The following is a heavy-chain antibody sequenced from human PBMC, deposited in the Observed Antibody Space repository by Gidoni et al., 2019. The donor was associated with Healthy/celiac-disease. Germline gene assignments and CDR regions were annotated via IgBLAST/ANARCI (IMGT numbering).Heavy chain of an antibody. CDR1: GGSISSYY. D-gene: IGHD3-3*01. V-gene: IGHV4-59*01. CDR3: ARGGLGYYDFWSGYYDNWFDP. J-gene: IGHJ5*02. CDR2: IYYSGST. Sequence: QVQLQESGPGLVKPSETLSLTCTVSGGSISSYYLSWIRQPPGKGLEWIGYIYYSGSTNYNPSLKSRVTISVDTSKNQFSLKLSSVTAADTAVYYCARGGLGYYDFWSGYYDNWFDPWGQGTLVTVSS.